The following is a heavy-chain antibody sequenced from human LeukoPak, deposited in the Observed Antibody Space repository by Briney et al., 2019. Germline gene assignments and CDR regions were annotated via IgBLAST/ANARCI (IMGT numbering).Heavy chain of an antibody. CDR1: GGSLSDYY. Sequence: SETLSLTCTVSGGSLSDYYWSWIRQPPGKGLEWIGYVFSSGSTNYNPSLTSRVTISVDTSKNQFSLKLTSVTAADTAVYYCARSASGYKDGRSFWDYWGQGNLVTVSS. D-gene: IGHD5-12*01. V-gene: IGHV4-59*01. CDR2: VFSSGST. J-gene: IGHJ4*02. CDR3: ARSASGYKDGRSFWDY.